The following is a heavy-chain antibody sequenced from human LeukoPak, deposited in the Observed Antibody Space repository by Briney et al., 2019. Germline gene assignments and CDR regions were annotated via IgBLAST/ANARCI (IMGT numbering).Heavy chain of an antibody. J-gene: IGHJ3*02. CDR1: GFTFSNAW. Sequence: GSLRLSCAASGFTFSNAWMSWVRQAPGKGLEWVGFIRSKAYGGTTEYAASVKGRFTISRDDSKSIAYLQMNSLKTEDTAVYYCTRDSVGIVVVGDAFDIWGQGTMVTVSS. D-gene: IGHD2-21*01. V-gene: IGHV3-49*04. CDR3: TRDSVGIVVVGDAFDI. CDR2: IRSKAYGGTT.